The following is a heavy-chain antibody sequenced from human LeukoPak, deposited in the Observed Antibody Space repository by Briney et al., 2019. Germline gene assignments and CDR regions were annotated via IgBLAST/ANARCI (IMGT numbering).Heavy chain of an antibody. D-gene: IGHD5-12*01. J-gene: IGHJ6*03. CDR2: IYSGGST. V-gene: IGHV3-66*02. CDR3: ARELSYDLRGYYYYMDV. Sequence: GGSLRLSCAASGFTFSSYAMSWVRQAPGKGLEWVSGIYSGGSTYYADSVQGRFTISRDNSKNTLSLQMNSLRGEDTAVYYCARELSYDLRGYYYYMDVWGKGTTVTVSS. CDR1: GFTFSSYA.